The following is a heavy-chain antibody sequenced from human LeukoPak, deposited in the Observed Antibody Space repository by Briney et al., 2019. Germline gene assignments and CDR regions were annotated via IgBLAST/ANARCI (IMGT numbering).Heavy chain of an antibody. CDR3: ARDIVVVVAPPEDYYYMDV. D-gene: IGHD2-15*01. CDR2: IYSGGST. CDR1: GFTVSSNY. Sequence: GGSLRLSCAASGFTVSSNYMSWVRQAPGKGLEWVSVIYSGGSTYYADSVKGRFTISRDNSKSTLYLQMNSLRAEDTAVYYCARDIVVVVAPPEDYYYMDVWGKGTTVTVSS. V-gene: IGHV3-53*01. J-gene: IGHJ6*03.